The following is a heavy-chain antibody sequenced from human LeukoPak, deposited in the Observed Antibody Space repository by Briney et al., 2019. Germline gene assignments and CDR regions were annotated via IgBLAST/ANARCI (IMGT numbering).Heavy chain of an antibody. D-gene: IGHD1-7*01. CDR3: AKEPNWNLHYPHFDY. J-gene: IGHJ4*02. Sequence: GGSLRLSCVASGFTFNNYAMSWVRQAPGRGLEWVSAISDSGGSTYYADSVKGRFTISRDNSKNTLYLHMNSLRAEDTAVYYCAKEPNWNLHYPHFDYWGQGTLVTVSS. CDR1: GFTFNNYA. CDR2: ISDSGGST. V-gene: IGHV3-23*01.